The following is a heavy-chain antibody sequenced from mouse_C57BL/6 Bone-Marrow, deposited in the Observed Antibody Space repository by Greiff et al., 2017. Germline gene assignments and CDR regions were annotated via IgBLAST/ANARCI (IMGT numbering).Heavy chain of an antibody. CDR2: IYPGSGST. CDR3: ARLSTMVKDAMDY. D-gene: IGHD2-2*01. Sequence: QVQLQQPGAELVKPGASVKMSCKASGYTFTSYWITWVKQRPGQGLEWIGDIYPGSGSTNYNEKFKSKATLTVDTSSSTAYMQLSSLTSEDSAVYYCARLSTMVKDAMDYWGQGTSVTVSS. V-gene: IGHV1-55*01. CDR1: GYTFTSYW. J-gene: IGHJ4*01.